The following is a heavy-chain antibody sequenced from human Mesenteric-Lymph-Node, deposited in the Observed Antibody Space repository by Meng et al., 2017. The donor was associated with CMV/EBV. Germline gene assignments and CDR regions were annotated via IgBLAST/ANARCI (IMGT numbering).Heavy chain of an antibody. Sequence: SCKASGYPFNRYAMNWVRQAPGQGLEWMGWINPNTGSPAYAQGFSGRFVFSLDTSVSTAYLQISSLKAEDTAVYYCAREGNSGYPAYWGQGTLVTVSS. D-gene: IGHD5-12*01. CDR1: GYPFNRYA. V-gene: IGHV7-4-1*02. CDR3: AREGNSGYPAY. J-gene: IGHJ4*02. CDR2: INPNTGSP.